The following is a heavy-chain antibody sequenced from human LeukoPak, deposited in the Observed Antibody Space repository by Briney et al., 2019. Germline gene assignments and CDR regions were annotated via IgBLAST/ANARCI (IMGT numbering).Heavy chain of an antibody. CDR3: ARVQGELLGYYYYYMDV. CDR2: IIAYKGNT. CDR1: GYTFTSYG. J-gene: IGHJ6*03. D-gene: IGHD1-26*01. V-gene: IGHV1-18*01. Sequence: GAAVKVSCKASGYTFTSYGISWVRPAPGQGLEWMGWIIAYKGNTNYAQKLQGGVTMTTDTSTSTGYMELRSLRSDDTAVYYCARVQGELLGYYYYYMDVWGKGTTVTVSS.